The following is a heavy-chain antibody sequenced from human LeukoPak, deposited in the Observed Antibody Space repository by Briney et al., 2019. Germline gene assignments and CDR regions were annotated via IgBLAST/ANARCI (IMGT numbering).Heavy chain of an antibody. CDR3: ARDRQWLGFDY. D-gene: IGHD6-19*01. V-gene: IGHV3-48*03. CDR1: GFTFSSYE. J-gene: IGHJ4*02. CDR2: ILNSGTTT. Sequence: PGGSLRLSCAASGFTFSSYEMNWVRQAPGKGLEWVSYILNSGTTTYYADSVKGRFTISRDNAKNSLYLQMNSLRAEDTAVYYCARDRQWLGFDYWGQGTLVTVSS.